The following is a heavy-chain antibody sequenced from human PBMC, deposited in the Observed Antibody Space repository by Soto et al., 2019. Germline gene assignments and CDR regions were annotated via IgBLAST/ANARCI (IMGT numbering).Heavy chain of an antibody. D-gene: IGHD1-7*01. CDR2: ISSNGGST. Sequence: EVQLAESGGGMVQPGGSLRLSFVASGFTFSSYDMHWVRQAPGKGLEYVSSISSNGGSTYYGNSVQGRFTISRDNSKNTLYLQMGSLSAEDMAVYYCVRGVSGNYDYVGKGTLVTVSS. J-gene: IGHJ4*02. V-gene: IGHV3-64*01. CDR1: GFTFSSYD. CDR3: VRGVSGNYDY.